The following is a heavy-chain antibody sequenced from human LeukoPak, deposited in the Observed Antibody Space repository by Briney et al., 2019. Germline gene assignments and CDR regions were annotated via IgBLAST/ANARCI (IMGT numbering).Heavy chain of an antibody. CDR3: TTEVGYCSSTSCPGY. CDR1: GFTLSNAW. V-gene: IGHV3-15*01. CDR2: IKSKTDGGTT. D-gene: IGHD2-2*01. Sequence: GGSLRLSCAASGFTLSNAWMSWVRQAPGKGLEWVGRIKSKTDGGTTDYAAPVKGRFTISRDDSKNTLYLQMNSLKTEDTAVYYCTTEVGYCSSTSCPGYWGQGTLVTVSS. J-gene: IGHJ4*02.